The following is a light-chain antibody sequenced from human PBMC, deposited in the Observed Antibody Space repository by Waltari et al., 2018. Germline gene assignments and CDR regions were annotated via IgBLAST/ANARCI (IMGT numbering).Light chain of an antibody. J-gene: IGLJ2*01. CDR2: DVS. Sequence: YQQRPDKAPRLVSYDVSNRPSGVSVRFSGSKSGSAASLTISGLQPEGEADYYCCSYSRSGTVLFGGGTRLTVL. CDR3: CSYSRSGTVL. V-gene: IGLV2-14*03.